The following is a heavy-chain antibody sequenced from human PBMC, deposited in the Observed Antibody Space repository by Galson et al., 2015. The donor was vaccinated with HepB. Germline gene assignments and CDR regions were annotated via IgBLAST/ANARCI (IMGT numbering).Heavy chain of an antibody. J-gene: IGHJ4*02. CDR1: GFTFSYYA. CDR3: AKVFPEKTDGWYRQALYYFDS. D-gene: IGHD6-19*01. Sequence: SLRLSCAASGFTFSYYAMSWVHQAPGKGLEWISAITPSGDNTYSADSMKGRFTISRDNSRNTLFLQMNSLRAGDTAIYFCAKVFPEKTDGWYRQALYYFDSWGQGTRVTVSS. CDR2: ITPSGDNT. V-gene: IGHV3-23*01.